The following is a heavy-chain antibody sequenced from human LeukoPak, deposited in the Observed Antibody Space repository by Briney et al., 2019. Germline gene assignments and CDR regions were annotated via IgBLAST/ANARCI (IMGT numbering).Heavy chain of an antibody. Sequence: GGSLRLSCAASGFNFGTCAMNWVRQAPGKGLDWVSTISGSGSNTYYADSVKGRFTISRDNSKNTLYLQMNSLRAEDTAVYYCAKEGGSYYFDYWGQGTLVTVSS. D-gene: IGHD1-26*01. J-gene: IGHJ4*02. V-gene: IGHV3-23*01. CDR2: ISGSGSNT. CDR1: GFNFGTCA. CDR3: AKEGGSYYFDY.